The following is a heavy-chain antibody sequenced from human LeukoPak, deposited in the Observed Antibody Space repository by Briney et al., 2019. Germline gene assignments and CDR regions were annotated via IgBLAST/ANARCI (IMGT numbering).Heavy chain of an antibody. Sequence: PGGSLRLSCAASGFTFSNAWMRWVRQAPGKGLEWVSGLSGSGGRTYYADSVKGRFTISRDNSKNTVYLQMNSLRAEDTAVYYCAKDLFDIVVVVAATFAYWGQGTLVTVSS. J-gene: IGHJ4*02. CDR3: AKDLFDIVVVVAATFAY. D-gene: IGHD2-15*01. V-gene: IGHV3-23*01. CDR2: LSGSGGRT. CDR1: GFTFSNAW.